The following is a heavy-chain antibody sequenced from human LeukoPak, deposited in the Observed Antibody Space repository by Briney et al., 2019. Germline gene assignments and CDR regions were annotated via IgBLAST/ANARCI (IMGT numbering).Heavy chain of an antibody. V-gene: IGHV4-59*01. D-gene: IGHD6-13*01. CDR1: GGSISSYY. J-gene: IGHJ5*02. Sequence: SETLSLTCTVSGGSISSYYWSWIRQPPGKGLEWIGYIYYSGSTNYNPSLESRVTISVDTSKSQFSLKLSSVTAADTAVYYCARDRAAAGHRFDPWGQGTLVTVSS. CDR3: ARDRAAAGHRFDP. CDR2: IYYSGST.